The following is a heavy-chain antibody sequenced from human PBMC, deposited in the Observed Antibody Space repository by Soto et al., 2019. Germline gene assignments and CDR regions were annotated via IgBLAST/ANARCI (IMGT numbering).Heavy chain of an antibody. CDR1: GFTFSSYG. V-gene: IGHV3-30*18. D-gene: IGHD4-4*01. CDR3: AKDQRGSNYGYFQY. Sequence: QVQLVESGGGVVQPGRSLRLSCEASGFTFSSYGMHWVRQAPGKGLEWVTLISFDGNKKYYGDSVQGRFTISRDNSKNTLYLEMDSLRPEDTAIYYCAKDQRGSNYGYFQYWGQGTLVTVSS. J-gene: IGHJ1*01. CDR2: ISFDGNKK.